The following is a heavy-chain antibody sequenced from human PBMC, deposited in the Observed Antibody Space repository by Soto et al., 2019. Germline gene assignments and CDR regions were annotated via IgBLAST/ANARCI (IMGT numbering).Heavy chain of an antibody. D-gene: IGHD3-10*01. V-gene: IGHV3-30*18. CDR1: GFTFSSYG. CDR3: AKLVGSGGDPFDY. CDR2: ISYDGSNK. Sequence: QVQLVESGGGVVQPGRSLRLSCAASGFTFSSYGMHWVRQAPGKGLEWVAVISYDGSNKYYADSVKGRFTISRDNSKNTLYLQMNSLRAEDTAVYYCAKLVGSGGDPFDYWGQGTLVTVSS. J-gene: IGHJ4*02.